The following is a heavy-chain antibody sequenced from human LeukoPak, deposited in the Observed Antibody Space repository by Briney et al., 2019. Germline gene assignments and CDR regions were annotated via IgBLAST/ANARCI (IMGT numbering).Heavy chain of an antibody. V-gene: IGHV4-39*01. D-gene: IGHD3-22*01. Sequence: PSGTLSLTCTVSGGSISSSSYYWGWNGQPQGKGLEWIISIYDSGRTYYNPSLKSLITICEDTSKNQFSLKLSSLTAADTAVYYCARRAWDDSSGLKDYWGQGTLVTVSS. CDR1: GGSISSSSYY. CDR3: ARRAWDDSSGLKDY. J-gene: IGHJ4*02. CDR2: IYDSGRT.